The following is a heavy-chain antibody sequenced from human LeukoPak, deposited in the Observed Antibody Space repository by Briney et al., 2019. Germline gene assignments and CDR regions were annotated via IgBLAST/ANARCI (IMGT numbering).Heavy chain of an antibody. V-gene: IGHV3-23*01. CDR1: GFTFNNYA. CDR3: ARGPYYGYSYGNDAFDI. J-gene: IGHJ3*02. Sequence: PGGSLRLSCVASGFTFNNYAMTWVRQAPGKGLEWVSAISGSGYSTYYADSVKGRFTISRDNSKNSLYLQMNSLRAEDTAVYYCARGPYYGYSYGNDAFDIWGQGTMATVSS. D-gene: IGHD5-18*01. CDR2: ISGSGYST.